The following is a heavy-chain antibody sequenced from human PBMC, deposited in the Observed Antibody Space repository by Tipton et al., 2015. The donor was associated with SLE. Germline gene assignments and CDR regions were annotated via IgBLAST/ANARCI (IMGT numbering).Heavy chain of an antibody. CDR1: GFNFSSYW. V-gene: IGHV3-74*01. D-gene: IGHD3-10*01. CDR2: INGDGSVT. CDR3: AKDPHPWLSMFQGVIYYFNF. J-gene: IGHJ4*02. Sequence: SLRLSCETSGFNFSSYWMHWVRQVPGKGLVWVSRINGDGSVTSYGGSVKGRFTISRDNSKNTLYLQMNSLTADDTAVYYCAKDPHPWLSMFQGVIYYFNFWGQGTLVTVSS.